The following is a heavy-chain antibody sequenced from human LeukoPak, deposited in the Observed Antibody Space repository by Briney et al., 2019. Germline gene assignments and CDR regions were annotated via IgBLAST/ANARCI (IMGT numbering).Heavy chain of an antibody. CDR2: IIPIFGTA. CDR1: GGTFSSYA. V-gene: IGHV1-69*13. D-gene: IGHD6-13*01. J-gene: IGHJ4*02. CDR3: ARAVGYSSSWYDY. Sequence: SVKLSCKASGGTFSSYAISWVRQAPGQGLEWMGGIIPIFGTANYAQKFQGRVTITADESTSTAYMELSSLRSEDTAVYYCARAVGYSSSWYDYWGQGTLVTVSS.